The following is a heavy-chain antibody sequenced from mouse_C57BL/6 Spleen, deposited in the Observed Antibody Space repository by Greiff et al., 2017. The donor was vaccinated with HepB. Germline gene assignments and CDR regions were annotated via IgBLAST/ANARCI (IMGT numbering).Heavy chain of an antibody. CDR2: IYPGDGDT. Sequence: QVQLKESGPELVKPGASVKISCKASGYAFSSSWMNWVKQRPGKGLEWIGRIYPGDGDTNYNGKFKGKATLTADKSSSTAYMQLSSLTSEDSAVYFCARLRYGSSYYFDYWGQGTTLTVSS. D-gene: IGHD1-1*01. J-gene: IGHJ2*01. CDR3: ARLRYGSSYYFDY. V-gene: IGHV1-82*01. CDR1: GYAFSSSW.